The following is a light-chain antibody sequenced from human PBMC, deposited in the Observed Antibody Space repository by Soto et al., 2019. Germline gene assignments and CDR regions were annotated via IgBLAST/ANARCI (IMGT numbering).Light chain of an antibody. CDR3: TSYAGGNNV. J-gene: IGLJ1*01. V-gene: IGLV2-8*01. CDR1: SSDVGGNNY. Sequence: QSVLTQPPSASGSPGQSVTISCTGTSSDVGGNNYVSWYQQHPGKVPKLMVYEVNKRPSGVPDRFSGSKSGNTASLTVSGRQAEDEADYYCTSYAGGNNVFGTGTKLTVL. CDR2: EVN.